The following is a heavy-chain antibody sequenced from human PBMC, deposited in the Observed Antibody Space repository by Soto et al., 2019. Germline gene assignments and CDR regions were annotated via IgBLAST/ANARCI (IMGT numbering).Heavy chain of an antibody. J-gene: IGHJ6*02. CDR1: GFTFSSYG. D-gene: IGHD6-19*01. V-gene: IGHV3-30*18. CDR2: ISYDGSNK. Sequence: GGSLRLSCAASGFTFSSYGVHWVRQAPGKGLEWVAVISYDGSNKYYADSVKGRFTISRDNSKNTLYLQMNSLRAEDTAVYYCAKDRAVAGAGNYYYYYGMDVWGQGTTVTISS. CDR3: AKDRAVAGAGNYYYYYGMDV.